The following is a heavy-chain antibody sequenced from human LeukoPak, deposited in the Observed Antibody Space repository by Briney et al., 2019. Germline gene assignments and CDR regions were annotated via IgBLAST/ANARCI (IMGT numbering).Heavy chain of an antibody. J-gene: IGHJ4*02. V-gene: IGHV1-8*01. Sequence: ASVKVSCKASGYTFTSYDINWVRQATGQGLEWMGWMNPNSGNTGYAQKFQGRVTMTRNTSISTAYMELSSLRSEDTAVYYCARTRRISRSGYCSSTSCYLYYFDYWGQGTLVTVSS. CDR2: MNPNSGNT. CDR1: GYTFTSYD. D-gene: IGHD2-2*01. CDR3: ARTRRISRSGYCSSTSCYLYYFDY.